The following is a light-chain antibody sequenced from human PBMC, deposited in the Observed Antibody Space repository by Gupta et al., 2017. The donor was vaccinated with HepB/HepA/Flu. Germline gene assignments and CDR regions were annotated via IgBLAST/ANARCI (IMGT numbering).Light chain of an antibody. CDR1: SSNVGRDN. V-gene: IGLV1-47*02. CDR2: NDD. J-gene: IGLJ1*01. Sequence: LTQPPPASGTPGQRVAISCSGSSSNVGRDNVYWYRQLPGTAPKLLIYNDDRRPSGVPDRFSGSKSGTSASLAISGLRSEDEADYYCAAWDNSLSAYVFGTGTWVTVL. CDR3: AAWDNSLSAYV.